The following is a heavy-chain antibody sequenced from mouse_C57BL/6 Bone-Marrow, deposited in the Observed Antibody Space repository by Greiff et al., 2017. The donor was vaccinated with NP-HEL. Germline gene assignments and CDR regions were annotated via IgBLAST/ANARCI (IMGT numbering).Heavy chain of an antibody. D-gene: IGHD1-1*01. V-gene: IGHV3-6*01. CDR2: ISYDGSN. Sequence: DVKLQESGPGLVKPSQSLSLTCSVTGYSITSGYYWNWIRQFPGNKLEWMGYISYDGSNNYNPSLKNRISITRDTSKNQFFLKLNSVTTEDTATYYCASLYYGSSSDYWGQGTTLTVSS. J-gene: IGHJ2*01. CDR1: GYSITSGYY. CDR3: ASLYYGSSSDY.